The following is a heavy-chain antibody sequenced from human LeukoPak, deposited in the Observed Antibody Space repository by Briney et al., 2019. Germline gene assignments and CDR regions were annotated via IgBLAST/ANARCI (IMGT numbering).Heavy chain of an antibody. CDR1: GGSFSGYY. V-gene: IGHV4-34*01. CDR3: ARQKYYYDSSGSYYDY. J-gene: IGHJ4*02. CDR2: INHSGST. Sequence: PSETLSLTCAVYGGSFSGYYWSWIRQPPGKGLEWIGEINHSGSTNYNPSLKSRVTISVDTSKNQFSLKLSSVTAADTAVYYCARQKYYYDSSGSYYDYWDQGTLVTVAS. D-gene: IGHD3-22*01.